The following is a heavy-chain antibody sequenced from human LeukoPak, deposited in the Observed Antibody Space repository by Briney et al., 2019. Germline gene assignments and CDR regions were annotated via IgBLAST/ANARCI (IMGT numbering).Heavy chain of an antibody. CDR1: GGSISSYY. D-gene: IGHD3-10*01. CDR2: MYYSGST. V-gene: IGHV4-59*13. J-gene: IGHJ6*03. CDR3: ARVTMVRGVYYYYYMDV. Sequence: SETLSLTCTVSGGSISSYYWSWVRQPPGPGLEWVGYMYYSGSTNYNPSLKRRVTISVDTSKNQFSLKLSSVTAADTAVYYCARVTMVRGVYYYYYMDVWGKGNTVTVSS.